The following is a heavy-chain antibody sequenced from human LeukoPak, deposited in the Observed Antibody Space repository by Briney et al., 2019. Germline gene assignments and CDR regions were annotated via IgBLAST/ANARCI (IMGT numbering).Heavy chain of an antibody. J-gene: IGHJ4*02. Sequence: EGSLRLSCAASGFTFSSHNMNWVRQAPGKGLEWVSYISSLSSKIYYADSVKGRFTISRDNAKNSLYLQMNSLRDEDTAVYYCAGDFRFASDYWGQGTLVTVSS. CDR1: GFTFSSHN. D-gene: IGHD3-3*01. CDR3: AGDFRFASDY. V-gene: IGHV3-48*02. CDR2: ISSLSSKI.